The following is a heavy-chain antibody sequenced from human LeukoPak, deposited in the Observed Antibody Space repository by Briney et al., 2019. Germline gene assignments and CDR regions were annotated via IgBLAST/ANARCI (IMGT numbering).Heavy chain of an antibody. V-gene: IGHV1-18*04. CDR1: GYTFVTYG. CDR2: ISSYNGNT. CDR3: ARDYYGSGSYYDMDAFDI. J-gene: IGHJ3*02. Sequence: ASVKVSCKASGYTFVTYGISWVRQAPGQGLEWMGRISSYNGNTEYAQKFQGRVTMTTDTSTSTAYMQVRSLRSDDTAVYYCARDYYGSGSYYDMDAFDIWGQGTMVTVSS. D-gene: IGHD3-10*01.